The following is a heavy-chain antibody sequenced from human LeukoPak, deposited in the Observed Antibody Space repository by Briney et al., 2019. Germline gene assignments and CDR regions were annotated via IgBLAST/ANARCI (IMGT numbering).Heavy chain of an antibody. J-gene: IGHJ4*02. CDR1: GFTFSSYW. CDR2: IKQDGSEK. Sequence: GGSLRLSCAASGFTFSSYWMSWVRQAPGKGLEWVAYIKQDGSEKYYVDSVKGRFTISRDNAKNSLYLQMNSLRAEDTAVYYCARGYYDLWSGYYEQPDYWGQGTLVTVSS. V-gene: IGHV3-7*03. D-gene: IGHD3-3*01. CDR3: ARGYYDLWSGYYEQPDY.